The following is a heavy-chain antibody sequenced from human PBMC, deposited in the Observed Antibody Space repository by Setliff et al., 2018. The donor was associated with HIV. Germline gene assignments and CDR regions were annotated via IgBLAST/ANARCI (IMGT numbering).Heavy chain of an antibody. V-gene: IGHV3-7*01. D-gene: IGHD2-15*01. J-gene: IGHJ5*02. CDR1: GFPFSNYW. CDR3: ARGGAIGVSVGAT. CDR2: INQDGSKK. Sequence: LRLSCAASGFPFSNYWIIWVRQAPGKGLEWVANINQDGSKKYYVDSLKGRFSVSKDNAKNSLSLQMNSLRAEDTAVYYCARGGAIGVSVGATWGQGTLVTVSS.